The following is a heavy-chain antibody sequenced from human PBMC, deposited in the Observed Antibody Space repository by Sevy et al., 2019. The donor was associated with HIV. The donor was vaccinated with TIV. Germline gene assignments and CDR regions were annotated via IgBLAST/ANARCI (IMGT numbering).Heavy chain of an antibody. CDR1: GGSISSGTYY. V-gene: IGHV4-61*02. Sequence: SETLSLTCTVSGGSISSGTYYWSWIRQPAGKGLEWIGRIYTSGSTNYNPFLKSRVTLSVDTSKNQFSLRLSSVTAADTAVYYCAREGSSGWYGELDYWGQGTLVTVSS. CDR2: IYTSGST. CDR3: AREGSSGWYGELDY. D-gene: IGHD6-19*01. J-gene: IGHJ4*02.